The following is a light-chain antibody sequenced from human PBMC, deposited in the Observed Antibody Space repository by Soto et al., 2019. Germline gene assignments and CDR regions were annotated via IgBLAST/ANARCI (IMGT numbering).Light chain of an antibody. CDR1: SSDVGSYNL. J-gene: IGLJ1*01. V-gene: IGLV2-23*03. Sequence: QSVLTQPASVSGSPGQSITISCTGTSSDVGSYNLVSWYQQYPGKAPKLMIYEGSKRPSGVSNRFSGSKSGNTASLTISGLQAEDEADYYCCSYAGSSTFEVFGTGTKLTVL. CDR3: CSYAGSSTFEV. CDR2: EGS.